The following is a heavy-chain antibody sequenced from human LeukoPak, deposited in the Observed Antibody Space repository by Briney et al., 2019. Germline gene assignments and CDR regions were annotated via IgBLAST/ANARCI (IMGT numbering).Heavy chain of an antibody. CDR2: VHYSGST. CDR3: ARHGGPYDSSGYLCYLDY. CDR1: GGSISNYY. D-gene: IGHD3-22*01. J-gene: IGHJ4*02. V-gene: IGHV4-59*08. Sequence: PSETLTLTCTVSGGSISNYYWSWIRQPPGKGLEWLGYVHYSGSTNYNPSLKSRLTISADTSKNQFSLKLTSVTAADTAVYYCARHGGPYDSSGYLCYLDYWGQGTLVTVSS.